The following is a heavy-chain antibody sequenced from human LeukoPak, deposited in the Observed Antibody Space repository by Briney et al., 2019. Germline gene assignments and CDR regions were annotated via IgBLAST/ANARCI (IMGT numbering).Heavy chain of an antibody. Sequence: PSETLSLTCTVSGGSISSSSYYWSWIRQPAGKGLEWIGRIYTSGSTNYNPSLKSRVTMSVDTSKNQFSLKLSSVTAADTAVYYCARDVYYSSSPGGFDYWGQGTLVTVSS. J-gene: IGHJ4*02. CDR2: IYTSGST. CDR3: ARDVYYSSSPGGFDY. D-gene: IGHD6-6*01. CDR1: GGSISSSSYY. V-gene: IGHV4-61*02.